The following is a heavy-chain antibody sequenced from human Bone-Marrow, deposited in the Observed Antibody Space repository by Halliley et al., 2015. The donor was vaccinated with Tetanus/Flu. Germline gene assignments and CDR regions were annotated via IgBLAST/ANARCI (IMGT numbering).Heavy chain of an antibody. CDR1: GGSVGSGGYY. CDR3: AGDLGGDYNS. V-gene: IGHV4-31*03. CDR2: IFYTGTT. J-gene: IGHJ4*02. D-gene: IGHD4-17*01. Sequence: TLSLTCTVSGGSVGSGGYYWGWVRQHPGKGLEWIGYIFYTGTTYYSPSLRGRVTISIDMSKNQFSLELSSVTAADTAVYYCAGDLGGDYNSWGQGALVIGSS.